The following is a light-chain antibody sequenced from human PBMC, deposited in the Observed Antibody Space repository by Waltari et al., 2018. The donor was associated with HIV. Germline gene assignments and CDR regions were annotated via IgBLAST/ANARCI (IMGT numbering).Light chain of an antibody. V-gene: IGKV3-15*01. Sequence: EILMTQSPATLSVSPGDRATLSCRASQSVNSNLAWYQQKPGQTPRLLIDGTSTRATDIPARFSGRGSGTEFTLTISSLQSEDFAVYYCHHYNNWRETFGQGTKVEIK. CDR2: GTS. CDR1: QSVNSN. J-gene: IGKJ1*01. CDR3: HHYNNWRET.